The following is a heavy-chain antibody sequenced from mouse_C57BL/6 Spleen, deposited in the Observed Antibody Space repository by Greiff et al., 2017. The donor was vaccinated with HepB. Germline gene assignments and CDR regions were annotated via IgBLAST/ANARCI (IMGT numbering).Heavy chain of an antibody. J-gene: IGHJ3*01. CDR3: ARGGNYGVPWFAY. CDR1: GYTFTDHT. V-gene: IGHV1-78*01. D-gene: IGHD2-1*01. Sequence: VQLQQSDAELVKPGASVKISCKVSGYTFTDHTIHWMKQRPEQGLDWIGYIYPRDGSTKYNEKFKGKATLTEDKSSSTAYMQPDSLTSEDSAVYFCARGGNYGVPWFAYWGQGTLVTVSA. CDR2: IYPRDGST.